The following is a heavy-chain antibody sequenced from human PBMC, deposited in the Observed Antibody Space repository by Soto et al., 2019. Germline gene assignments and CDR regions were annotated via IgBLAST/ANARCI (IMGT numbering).Heavy chain of an antibody. CDR1: QFTFSNFW. J-gene: IGHJ6*02. V-gene: IGHV3-7*03. Sequence: LVESGGGLVPPGESLTLSCAASQFTFSNFWMNWVRQAPGKGLEWVANIKKDDSERDYVDSVKGRFTVSRDNAKNSLYLQLHSLSADDAGIYYCVRDQLILPADDFFYGVDVWGQGTTVTVSS. CDR3: VRDQLILPADDFFYGVDV. CDR2: IKKDDSER.